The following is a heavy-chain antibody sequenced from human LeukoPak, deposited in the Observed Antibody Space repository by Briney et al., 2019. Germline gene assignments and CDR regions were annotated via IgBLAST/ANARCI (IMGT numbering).Heavy chain of an antibody. Sequence: ASVKVSCKASGYTFTTYGISWVRQAPGQGLEWMGWISTYIDNTKYAHKFQGRVTITADESTSTAYMELSSLRFEDTAVYYCAREGVGATKRGAFDYWGQGTLVTVSS. D-gene: IGHD1-26*01. V-gene: IGHV1-18*01. CDR2: ISTYIDNT. CDR1: GYTFTTYG. CDR3: AREGVGATKRGAFDY. J-gene: IGHJ4*02.